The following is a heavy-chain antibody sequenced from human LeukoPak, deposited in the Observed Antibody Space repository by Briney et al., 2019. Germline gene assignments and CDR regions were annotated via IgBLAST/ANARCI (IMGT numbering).Heavy chain of an antibody. D-gene: IGHD5-18*01. CDR1: GYTFTSYA. CDR3: ARDLRGYSYGYYGMDV. Sequence: ASVTVSCTASGYTFTSYAMNWVRQAPGQGLEWMGWINTNTGNPTYAQGFTGRFVFSLDTSVSTAYLQISSLKAEDTAVYYCARDLRGYSYGYYGMDVWGQGTTVTVSS. CDR2: INTNTGNP. J-gene: IGHJ6*02. V-gene: IGHV7-4-1*02.